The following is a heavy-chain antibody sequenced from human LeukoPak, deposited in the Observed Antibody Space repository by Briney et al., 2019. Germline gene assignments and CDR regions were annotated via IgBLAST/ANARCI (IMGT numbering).Heavy chain of an antibody. CDR1: GYSFTSYW. CDR2: IYPGDSDT. J-gene: IGHJ3*02. Sequence: GESLKISCKGSGYSFTSYWIGWVRQMPGKGLEWMGIIYPGDSDTRYSPSFQGQVTISADKSISTAYLQWSSLKASDTAMYYCARPPRHSYGYYNAFDIWGQGTMVTVSS. V-gene: IGHV5-51*01. CDR3: ARPPRHSYGYYNAFDI. D-gene: IGHD5-18*01.